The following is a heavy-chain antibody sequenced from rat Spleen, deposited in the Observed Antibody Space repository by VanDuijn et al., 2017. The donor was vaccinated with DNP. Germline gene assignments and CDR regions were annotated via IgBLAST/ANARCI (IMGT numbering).Heavy chain of an antibody. CDR1: GFSLTSYG. CDR2: IWSGGST. Sequence: QVQLKESGPGLVQPSQTLSLTCTVSGFSLTSYGVSWVRQPPGKGLEWIGAIWSGGSTDYNSAIKSRLSISRDTSKSQVLLKMKSLQTDDTCMYFCARLIIRGSDYFDYWGQGVMVTVSS. D-gene: IGHD4-3*01. J-gene: IGHJ2*01. CDR3: ARLIIRGSDYFDY. V-gene: IGHV2-16*01.